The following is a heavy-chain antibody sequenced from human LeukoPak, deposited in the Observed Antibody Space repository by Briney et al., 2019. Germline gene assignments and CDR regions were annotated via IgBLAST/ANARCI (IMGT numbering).Heavy chain of an antibody. J-gene: IGHJ6*02. Sequence: GGSLRLSCAASGFTFSSYSMNWVRQAPGKGLEWVSSISSSSSYIYYADSVKGRFTISRDNAKNSLYLQMNSLRAEDTAVYYCAKAYYGFWSGFYGYYYYGMDVWGQGTTVTVSS. CDR2: ISSSSSYI. CDR1: GFTFSSYS. V-gene: IGHV3-21*04. D-gene: IGHD3-3*01. CDR3: AKAYYGFWSGFYGYYYYGMDV.